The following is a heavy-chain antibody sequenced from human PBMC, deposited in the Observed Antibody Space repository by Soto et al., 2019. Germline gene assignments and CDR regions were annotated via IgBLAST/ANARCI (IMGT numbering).Heavy chain of an antibody. V-gene: IGHV1-18*01. CDR1: GYTFTSYG. CDR3: ASTSRSSWDYYFEY. D-gene: IGHD6-13*01. J-gene: IGHJ4*02. Sequence: ASVKVSCKASGYTFTSYGISWVRQAPGQGLEWMGWISAYNGNTNYAQKLQGRVTMTTDTSTSTAYMELRSLRSDDTAVYYCASTSRSSWDYYFEYWGQGTMVTVSS. CDR2: ISAYNGNT.